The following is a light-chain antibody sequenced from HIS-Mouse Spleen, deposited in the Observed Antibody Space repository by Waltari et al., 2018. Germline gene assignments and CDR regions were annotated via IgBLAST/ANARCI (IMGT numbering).Light chain of an antibody. CDR1: QSLLHSNGYTY. Sequence: DIVMTQSPLSLPVTPGEPASIPCRSSQSLLHSNGYTYLDWYLQKPGQSPQLLIYLGSNWASGVPDRFSGSGSGTDFTLKISRVEAEDVGVYYCMQALQTPPWTFGQGTKVEIK. CDR2: LGS. CDR3: MQALQTPPWT. J-gene: IGKJ1*01. V-gene: IGKV2-28*01.